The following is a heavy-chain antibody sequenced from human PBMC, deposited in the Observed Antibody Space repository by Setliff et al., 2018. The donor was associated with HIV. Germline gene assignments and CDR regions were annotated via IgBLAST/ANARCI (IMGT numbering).Heavy chain of an antibody. D-gene: IGHD2-21*01. CDR1: GYSLSTYA. J-gene: IGHJ4*01. CDR3: ATGIPSDLDY. Sequence: GASVKVSCKASGYSLSTYAISWVRLAPGQGPEWVGWINPVTGDPNYAQKFRGRVLMTRDTSITTAFLHVAKLTSDDTAIYYCATGIPSDLDYWGQGTLVTVSS. CDR2: INPVTGDP. V-gene: IGHV1-2*02.